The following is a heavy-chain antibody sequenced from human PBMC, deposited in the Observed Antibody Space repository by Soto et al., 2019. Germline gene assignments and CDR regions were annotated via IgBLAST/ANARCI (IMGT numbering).Heavy chain of an antibody. CDR2: IIPIFGTA. Sequence: SVKVSCKASGGTFSSYAISWVRQAPGQGLEWMGGIIPIFGTANYAQKFQGRVTITADESTSTAYMELSSLRSEDTAVYYCARELAVAGPYDAFDIWGQGTMVTVSS. J-gene: IGHJ3*02. CDR3: ARELAVAGPYDAFDI. V-gene: IGHV1-69*13. CDR1: GGTFSSYA. D-gene: IGHD6-19*01.